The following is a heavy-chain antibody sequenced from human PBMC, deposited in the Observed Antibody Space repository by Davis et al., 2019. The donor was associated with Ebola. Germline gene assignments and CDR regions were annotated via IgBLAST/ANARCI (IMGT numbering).Heavy chain of an antibody. CDR2: ISDDGSNK. V-gene: IGHV3-30*18. D-gene: IGHD2-21*02. CDR3: AKEGDYCGGDCYGSFDY. Sequence: PGGSLRLSCAASGFTFSSRGMHWVRQAPGKGLEWVALISDDGSNKYYADSVKGRFTISRDNSKNTMYLQMNSLRDEDAAVYYCAKEGDYCGGDCYGSFDYWGQGTLVTVSS. CDR1: GFTFSSRG. J-gene: IGHJ4*02.